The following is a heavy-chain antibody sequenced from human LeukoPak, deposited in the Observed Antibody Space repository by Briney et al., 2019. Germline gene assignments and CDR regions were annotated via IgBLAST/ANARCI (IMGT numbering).Heavy chain of an antibody. CDR1: GGSISISTYY. D-gene: IGHD6-19*01. CDR3: ARIHWLATRYYFDY. V-gene: IGHV4-39*02. CDR2: IYSGTN. J-gene: IGHJ4*02. Sequence: SETLSLTCTVSGGSISISTYYWAWIRQPPGKGLEWIGTIYSGTNYHNPSLKSRLTMSVDTSRNHFSLNLKSVTAADTAVYYCARIHWLATRYYFDYWGQGTLVAVSA.